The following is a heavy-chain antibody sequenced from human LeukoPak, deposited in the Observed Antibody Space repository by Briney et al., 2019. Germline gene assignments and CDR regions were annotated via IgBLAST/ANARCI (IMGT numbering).Heavy chain of an antibody. D-gene: IGHD5-12*01. V-gene: IGHV3-30-3*01. CDR1: GFTFSSYA. CDR2: ISYDGSNK. Sequence: GGSLRLSCAASGFTFSSYAMHWVRQAPGKGLEWVAVISYDGSNKYYADSVKGRFTISRDNSKNTLYLQMNSLRAEDTAVYYCARDRGAFDIWGQGAMVTVSS. J-gene: IGHJ3*02. CDR3: ARDRGAFDI.